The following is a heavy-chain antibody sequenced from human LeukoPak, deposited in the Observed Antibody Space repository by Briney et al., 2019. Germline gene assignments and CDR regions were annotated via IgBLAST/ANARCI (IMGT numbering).Heavy chain of an antibody. V-gene: IGHV1-18*01. D-gene: IGHD3-10*01. Sequence: SVKVSCKASGYTFTSYGISWVRQAPGQGLEWMGWISAYNGNTNYAQKLQARVTMTTDTSTSTAYMELRSLRSDDTAVYYCARDRASAVWFGELLDYWGQGTLVTVSS. CDR1: GYTFTSYG. CDR2: ISAYNGNT. J-gene: IGHJ4*02. CDR3: ARDRASAVWFGELLDY.